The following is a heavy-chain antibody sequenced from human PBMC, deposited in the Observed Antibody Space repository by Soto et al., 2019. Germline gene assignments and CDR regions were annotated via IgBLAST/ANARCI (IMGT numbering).Heavy chain of an antibody. J-gene: IGHJ4*02. V-gene: IGHV1-18*01. CDR2: ISAYNGNT. D-gene: IGHD3-16*01. CDR3: ARFDDYVGGVSFDY. Sequence: QVQLVQSGDEVKKPGASVKVSCQASGYTFTSYGIIWVRQAPGQGLEWMGWISAYNGNTNYAQKLQGRVTMTTDTSTSTVYMELRSLRSDDTAVYYCARFDDYVGGVSFDYLGQGALVTVSS. CDR1: GYTFTSYG.